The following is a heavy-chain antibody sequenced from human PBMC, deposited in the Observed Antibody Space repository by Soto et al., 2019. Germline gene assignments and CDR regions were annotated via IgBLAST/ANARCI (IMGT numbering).Heavy chain of an antibody. D-gene: IGHD6-19*01. J-gene: IGHJ4*02. CDR3: ASSGWGEVWLVPFDY. CDR2: IKQDGSEK. Sequence: XXSLRLACAASGFTFSSYWMSWVPQAPGKGLEWVANIKQDGSEKYYVDSVKGRFTISRDNAKNSLYLQMNSLRAEDTAVYYCASSGWGEVWLVPFDYWGQGTLVTVSS. CDR1: GFTFSSYW. V-gene: IGHV3-7*01.